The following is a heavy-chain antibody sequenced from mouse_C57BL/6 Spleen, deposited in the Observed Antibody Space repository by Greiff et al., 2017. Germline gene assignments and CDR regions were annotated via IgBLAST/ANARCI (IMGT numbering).Heavy chain of an antibody. CDR2: ISYDGSN. Sequence: EVKLQESGPGLVKPSQSLSLTCSVTGYSITSGYYWNWIRQFPGNKLEWMGYISYDGSNNYNPSLKNRISITRDTSKNQFFLKLNSVTTEDTATYYCARTTVVATWDYFDYWGQGTTLTVSS. V-gene: IGHV3-6*01. J-gene: IGHJ2*01. CDR3: ARTTVVATWDYFDY. D-gene: IGHD1-1*01. CDR1: GYSITSGYY.